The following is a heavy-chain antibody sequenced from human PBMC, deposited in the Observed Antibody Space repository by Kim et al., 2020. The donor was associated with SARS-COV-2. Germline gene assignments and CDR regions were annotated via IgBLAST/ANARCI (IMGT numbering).Heavy chain of an antibody. Sequence: SETLSLTCTVSGGSISSGSYYWSWIRQPAGKGLEWIGRIYTSGSTNYNPSLKSRVTISVDTSKNQFSLKLSSVTAADTAVYYCAHEGIMEDAFDIWGQGTMVTVSS. J-gene: IGHJ3*02. CDR1: GGSISSGSYY. D-gene: IGHD1-1*01. V-gene: IGHV4-61*02. CDR3: AHEGIMEDAFDI. CDR2: IYTSGST.